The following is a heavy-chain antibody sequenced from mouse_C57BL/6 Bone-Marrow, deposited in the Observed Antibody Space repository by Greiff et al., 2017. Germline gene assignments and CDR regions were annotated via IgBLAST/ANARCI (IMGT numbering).Heavy chain of an antibody. V-gene: IGHV5-17*01. D-gene: IGHD2-5*01. CDR1: GFTFSDYG. Sequence: DVQLVESGGGLVKPGGSLQLSCAASGFTFSDYGMHWVRQAPEKGLEWVAYISSGSSTIYYADTVKGRFTISRDNAKNTLFLQMTSLRSEDTAMYYCARNYSNYEALTYWGQGTLVTVSA. J-gene: IGHJ3*01. CDR2: ISSGSSTI. CDR3: ARNYSNYEALTY.